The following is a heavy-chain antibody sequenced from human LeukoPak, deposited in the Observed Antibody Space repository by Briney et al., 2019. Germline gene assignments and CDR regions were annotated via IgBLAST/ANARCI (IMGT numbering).Heavy chain of an antibody. CDR2: ISYDGSNK. Sequence: GGSLRLSCAASGFTFSDYSMSWVRQAPGKGLEWVAVISYDGSNKYYADSVKGRFTISRDNSKNTLYLQMNSLRAEDTAVYYCANLEYYYGSGSLDYWGQGTLVTVSS. D-gene: IGHD3-10*01. CDR1: GFTFSDYS. V-gene: IGHV3-30*18. CDR3: ANLEYYYGSGSLDY. J-gene: IGHJ4*02.